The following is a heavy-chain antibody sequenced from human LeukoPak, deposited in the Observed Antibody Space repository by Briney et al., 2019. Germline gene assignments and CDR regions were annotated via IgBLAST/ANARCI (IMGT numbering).Heavy chain of an antibody. Sequence: AGGSLRLSCAASGFTFSNYGMHWVRQAPGKGLEWVAVIWYDGSNKYYADSVKGRFTISRDNSKNTLYLQMNSLRAEDTAVYYCARDGRLVAANWFDPWGQGTLVTVSS. V-gene: IGHV3-33*01. CDR3: ARDGRLVAANWFDP. J-gene: IGHJ5*02. D-gene: IGHD2-15*01. CDR2: IWYDGSNK. CDR1: GFTFSNYG.